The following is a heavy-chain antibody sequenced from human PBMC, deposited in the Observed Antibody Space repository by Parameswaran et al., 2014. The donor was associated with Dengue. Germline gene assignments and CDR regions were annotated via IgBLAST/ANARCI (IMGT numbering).Heavy chain of an antibody. Sequence: QAGGSLRLSCAASGFSFDDFAMHWVRQPPGKGLEWVSLITWDSDNTFYADSVEGRFTISRDNSKNSLYLQMNSLRPEDTALYYCAKDKGDVVVPTAPYFDYWGQGTLVTVSS. J-gene: IGHJ4*02. V-gene: IGHV3-43D*04. CDR1: GFSFDDFA. D-gene: IGHD2-2*01. CDR2: ITWDSDNT. CDR3: AKDKGDVVVPTAPYFDY.